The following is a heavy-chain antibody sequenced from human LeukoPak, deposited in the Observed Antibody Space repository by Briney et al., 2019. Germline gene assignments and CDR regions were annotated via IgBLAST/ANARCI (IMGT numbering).Heavy chain of an antibody. J-gene: IGHJ3*02. CDR2: ISYIGST. CDR1: GGSISSHY. Sequence: SETLSLTCTVSGGSISSHYWSWIRQPPGKGLEWIGYISYIGSTNYNPSLKSRGTTSVDTSKNQFSQKQSSVTAADAAVYFCARDPTTVTKGLDIWGQGTMVTVSS. CDR3: ARDPTTVTKGLDI. D-gene: IGHD4-17*01. V-gene: IGHV4-59*11.